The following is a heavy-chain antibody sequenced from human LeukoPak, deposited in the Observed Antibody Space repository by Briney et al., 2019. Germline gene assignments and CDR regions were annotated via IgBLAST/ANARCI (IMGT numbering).Heavy chain of an antibody. CDR1: GGSISTYY. V-gene: IGHV4-59*01. D-gene: IGHD1-26*01. CDR3: ARGASGTLYDAFDI. J-gene: IGHJ3*02. CDR2: IYYSGTT. Sequence: SETLSLTCTVSGGSISTYYWSWIRQPPGEGLEWIGSIYYSGTTHSDPSLKSRATISVDTSKNHLSLKVNSVTAADTAVYYCARGASGTLYDAFDIWGRGTMVTVSS.